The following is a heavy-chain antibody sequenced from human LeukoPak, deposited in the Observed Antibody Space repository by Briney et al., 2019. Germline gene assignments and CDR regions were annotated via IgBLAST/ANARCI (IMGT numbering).Heavy chain of an antibody. J-gene: IGHJ4*02. D-gene: IGHD2-21*01. V-gene: IGHV3-30*18. CDR3: AKDPHMVAEYYFDS. CDR1: GFTFNSYG. Sequence: PGRSLRLSCAASGFTFNSYGMHWVRQAPGRGLEWVAVISYDGSNKYYADSVKGRFSISRDNSKSTLYLQMSSLRTEDTAVYYCAKDPHMVAEYYFDSWGQGTLVTVSS. CDR2: ISYDGSNK.